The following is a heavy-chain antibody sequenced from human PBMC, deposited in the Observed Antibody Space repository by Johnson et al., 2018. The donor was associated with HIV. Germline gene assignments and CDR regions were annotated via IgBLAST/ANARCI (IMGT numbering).Heavy chain of an antibody. CDR3: ARDNFGGLNAFDI. Sequence: VQLVESGGGLVRPGGSLRLSCAASGFSFRSYWMTWVRQAPGKGLEWVAKIKEDGTAKYYVASVTGRFTISRDNAKKSLYLQMNSLRTEDTAVYYCARDNFGGLNAFDIWGQGTMVTVSS. J-gene: IGHJ3*02. CDR2: IKEDGTAK. V-gene: IGHV3-7*01. D-gene: IGHD3-10*01. CDR1: GFSFRSYW.